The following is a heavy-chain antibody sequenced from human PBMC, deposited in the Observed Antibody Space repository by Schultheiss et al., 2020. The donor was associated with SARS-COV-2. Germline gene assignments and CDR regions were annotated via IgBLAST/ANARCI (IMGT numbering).Heavy chain of an antibody. CDR3: ARDKHYYDSSGILYYYYYMDV. CDR1: GFTVSSNY. D-gene: IGHD3-22*01. J-gene: IGHJ6*03. CDR2: IYSGGST. Sequence: GESLKISCAASGFTVSSNYMSWVRQAPGKGLEWVSVIYSGGSTYYADSVKGRFTISRDNSKNTLYLQMNSLRAEDTAVYYCARDKHYYDSSGILYYYYYMDVWGKGTTVTVSS. V-gene: IGHV3-66*01.